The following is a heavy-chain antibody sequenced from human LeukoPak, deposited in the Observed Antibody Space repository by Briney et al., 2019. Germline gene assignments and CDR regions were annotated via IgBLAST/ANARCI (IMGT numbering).Heavy chain of an antibody. Sequence: SETLSLTCTVSGGSISSGDYYWSWIRQPPGKGLEWIGYIYYSGSTYYNPSLKSRVTISVDTSKNQFSLKLSSVTAADTAVYYCAREYYDFWSGYPYYFDYWGQGTLVTVSS. J-gene: IGHJ4*02. CDR3: AREYYDFWSGYPYYFDY. CDR2: IYYSGST. D-gene: IGHD3-3*01. V-gene: IGHV4-30-4*08. CDR1: GGSISSGDYY.